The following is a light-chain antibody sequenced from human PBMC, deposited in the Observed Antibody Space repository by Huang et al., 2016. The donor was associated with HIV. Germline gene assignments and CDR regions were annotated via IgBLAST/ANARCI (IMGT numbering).Light chain of an antibody. CDR2: ASS. CDR3: QQTSSVPLT. J-gene: IGKJ4*01. Sequence: DIQMTQSPSSLSASVGDRISITCRASQTIRTFLNWYQQKPGKAPKLLIYASSNLQSGVSSRFSGTGSGTLFTLTVTGLLPDDFATYFCQQTSSVPLTFGGGTKVEMK. CDR1: QTIRTF. V-gene: IGKV1-39*01.